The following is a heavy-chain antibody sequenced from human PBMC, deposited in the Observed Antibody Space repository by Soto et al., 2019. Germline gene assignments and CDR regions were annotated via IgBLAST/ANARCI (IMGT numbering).Heavy chain of an antibody. V-gene: IGHV1-18*01. Sequence: GAPVKVSCKASGYTFTSYGISWVRQAPGQGLEWMGWISAYNGNTNYAQKLQGRVTMTTDTSTSTAYMELRSLRSDDTAVYYCAREHCSSTSCYRVPYYYYGLDVWGQGTTVTVSS. J-gene: IGHJ6*02. CDR2: ISAYNGNT. D-gene: IGHD2-2*01. CDR1: GYTFTSYG. CDR3: AREHCSSTSCYRVPYYYYGLDV.